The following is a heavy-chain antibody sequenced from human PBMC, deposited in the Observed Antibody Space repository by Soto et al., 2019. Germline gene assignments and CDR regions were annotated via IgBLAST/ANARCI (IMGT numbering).Heavy chain of an antibody. CDR3: AREGGGSYYVCWVDY. J-gene: IGHJ4*02. CDR2: ISYDGSNK. D-gene: IGHD1-26*01. Sequence: QVQLVESGGGVVQPGRSLRLSCAASGFTFSSYAMHWVRQAPGKGLEWVAVISYDGSNKYYADSVKGRFTISRDNSKNTLNLQMNSLRAEDTAVYYCAREGGGSYYVCWVDYWGQGTLVTVSS. CDR1: GFTFSSYA. V-gene: IGHV3-30-3*01.